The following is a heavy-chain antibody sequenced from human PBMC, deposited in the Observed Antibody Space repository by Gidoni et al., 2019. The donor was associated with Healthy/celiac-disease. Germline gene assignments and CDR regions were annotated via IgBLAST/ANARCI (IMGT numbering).Heavy chain of an antibody. CDR2: IYYSGST. D-gene: IGHD2-2*01. Sequence: QVQLQESGPGLVKPSETLSLTCTVSGGSISSYHWSWFRQPPGKGLEWIGYIYYSGSTNYNPSLKSRVTISVDTSKNQFSLKLSSVTAADTAVYYCASVGVGHQLPYYYYYMDVWGKGTTVTVSS. J-gene: IGHJ6*03. V-gene: IGHV4-59*01. CDR1: GGSISSYH. CDR3: ASVGVGHQLPYYYYYMDV.